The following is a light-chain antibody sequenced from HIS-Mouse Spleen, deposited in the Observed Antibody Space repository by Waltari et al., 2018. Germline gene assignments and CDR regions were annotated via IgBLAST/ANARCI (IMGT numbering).Light chain of an antibody. J-gene: IGLJ2*01. Sequence: QSALTQPASVSGSPGQSIPIPCTGTRSDVGSYNLVSWYQQHPGKAPKLMIYEGSKRPSGVSNRFSGSKSGNTASLTISGLQAEDEADYYCCSYAGSSTWVVFGGGTKLTVL. V-gene: IGLV2-23*01. CDR3: CSYAGSSTWVV. CDR2: EGS. CDR1: RSDVGSYNL.